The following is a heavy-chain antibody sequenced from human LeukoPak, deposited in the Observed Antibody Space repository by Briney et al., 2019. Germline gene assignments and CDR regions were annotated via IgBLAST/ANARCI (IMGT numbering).Heavy chain of an antibody. CDR1: GFTFSSYG. J-gene: IGHJ4*02. D-gene: IGHD6-6*01. Sequence: QTGGSLRLSCAASGFTFSSYGMSWVRQAPGKGLEWVSAISGSGGSTYYADSVKGRFTISRDNAKNSLYLQMNSLRAEDTAVYYCARASSSSPCFDYWGQGTLVTVSS. CDR3: ARASSSSPCFDY. CDR2: ISGSGGST. V-gene: IGHV3-23*01.